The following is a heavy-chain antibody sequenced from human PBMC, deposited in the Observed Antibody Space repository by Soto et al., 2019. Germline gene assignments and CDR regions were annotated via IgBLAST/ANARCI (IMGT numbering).Heavy chain of an antibody. V-gene: IGHV1-69*12. CDR3: AGEERGVSVGSTVDY. CDR2: IIPIFGTA. D-gene: IGHD1-26*01. J-gene: IGHJ4*02. Sequence: QVQLVQSGAEVKKPGSSVKVSCKASGGTFSSYAISWVRQAHGQGIEWMGGIIPIFGTANYAQKFQGRVTIAADESTSTVYMELSSLRSEDTAVYYCAGEERGVSVGSTVDYWGQGTLVTVSS. CDR1: GGTFSSYA.